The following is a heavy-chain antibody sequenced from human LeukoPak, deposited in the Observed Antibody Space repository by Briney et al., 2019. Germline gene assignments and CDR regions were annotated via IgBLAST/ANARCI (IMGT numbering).Heavy chain of an antibody. CDR2: ISSSGSTI. D-gene: IGHD6-19*01. J-gene: IGHJ4*02. CDR3: ASSGWYPNYFDY. CDR1: GFTFSSYE. V-gene: IGHV3-48*03. Sequence: GGSLRLSCAASGFTFSSYEMNWVRQAPGKGLVWVSYISSSGSTIYYADSVKGRFTISRDNAKNSLYLQMNSLRAEDTAVYYCASSGWYPNYFDYWGQGTLVTVSS.